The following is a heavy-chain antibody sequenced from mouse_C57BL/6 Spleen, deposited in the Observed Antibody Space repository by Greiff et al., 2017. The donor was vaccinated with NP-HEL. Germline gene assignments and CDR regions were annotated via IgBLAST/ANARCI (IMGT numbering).Heavy chain of an antibody. CDR3: ARKDSNQAMDD. V-gene: IGHV1-82*01. CDR1: GYAFSSSW. D-gene: IGHD2-5*01. J-gene: IGHJ4*01. CDR2: IYPGDGDT. Sequence: QVQLQQSGPELVKPGASVKISCKASGYAFSSSWMNWVKQRPGKGLEWIGRIYPGDGDTNYNGKFKGKATLTADKSSSTAYMQLSSLTSEDSAVYFCARKDSNQAMDDWGKGTSVTVSS.